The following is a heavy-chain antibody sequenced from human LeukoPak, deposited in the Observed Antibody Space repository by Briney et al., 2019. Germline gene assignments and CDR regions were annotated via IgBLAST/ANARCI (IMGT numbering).Heavy chain of an antibody. J-gene: IGHJ4*02. CDR2: ISYDGSNK. CDR1: GFTFSNSA. V-gene: IGHV3-30-3*01. D-gene: IGHD3-3*01. CDR3: ARGTAYYDFWSGYVDY. Sequence: GGSLRLSCAASGFTFSNSAMHWVRQAPGKGLGWVAIISYDGSNKYYADSVKGRFTISRDNSKNTLYLQMNSLRAEDTAVYYCARGTAYYDFWSGYVDYWGQGNLVTVSS.